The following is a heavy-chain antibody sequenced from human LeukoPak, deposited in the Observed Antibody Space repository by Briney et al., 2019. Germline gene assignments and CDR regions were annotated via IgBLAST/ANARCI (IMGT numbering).Heavy chain of an antibody. CDR3: AKGAYDSSGYYPWYFDY. D-gene: IGHD3-22*01. CDR1: GFTFSDYY. Sequence: GGSLRLSCAASGFTFSDYYMSWIRQAPGKGLEWVSYISSSGSTIYYADSVKGRFTISRDSAKNSLYLQMNSLRAEDTALYYCAKGAYDSSGYYPWYFDYWGQGTLVTVSS. CDR2: ISSSGSTI. J-gene: IGHJ4*02. V-gene: IGHV3-11*01.